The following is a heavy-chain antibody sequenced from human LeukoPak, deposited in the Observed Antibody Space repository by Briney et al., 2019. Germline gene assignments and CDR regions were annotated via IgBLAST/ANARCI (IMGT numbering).Heavy chain of an antibody. CDR3: ARGGRSVPLAG. Sequence: GGSLRLSCAASGFTFSSHWMNWVRQAPGKGLEWVSSISSSSSYIYYADSVKGRFTISRDNAKNSLYLQMNSLRAEDTAVYYCARGGRSVPLAGWGQGTLVTVSS. CDR2: ISSSSSYI. CDR1: GFTFSSHW. J-gene: IGHJ4*02. D-gene: IGHD1-26*01. V-gene: IGHV3-21*01.